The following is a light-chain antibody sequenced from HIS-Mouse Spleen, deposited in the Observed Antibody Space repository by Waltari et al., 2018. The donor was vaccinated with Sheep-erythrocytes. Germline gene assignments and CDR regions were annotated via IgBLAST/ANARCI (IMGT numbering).Light chain of an antibody. CDR2: KDS. Sequence: SYELTQPPSVSVSPGQTARITCSGDALPKQYAYWYQQKPGQAPVVVIYKDSERPSGIPWRVSGSSSGTTVTLTISGVQAEDEADYYCQSADSSGTYVFGTGTKVTVL. V-gene: IGLV3-25*03. J-gene: IGLJ1*01. CDR1: ALPKQY. CDR3: QSADSSGTYV.